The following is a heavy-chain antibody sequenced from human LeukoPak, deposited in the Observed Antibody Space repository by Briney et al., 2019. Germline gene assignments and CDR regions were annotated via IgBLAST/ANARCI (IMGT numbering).Heavy chain of an antibody. CDR3: ARFEMVDDAFDI. CDR1: GYTFTDFY. J-gene: IGHJ3*02. Sequence: ASVKVSCKASGYTFTDFYIHWVRQAPGQGLEWMGWINPNSGGTKYAQKFQARVAMTRDTSISTAYMELSRLRSDDTAVYYCARFEMVDDAFDIWGQGTMVTVSS. D-gene: IGHD2-8*01. V-gene: IGHV1-2*02. CDR2: INPNSGGT.